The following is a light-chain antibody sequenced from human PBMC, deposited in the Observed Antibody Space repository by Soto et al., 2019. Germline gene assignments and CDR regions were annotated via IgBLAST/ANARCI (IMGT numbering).Light chain of an antibody. CDR3: KQGTHWPPYS. CDR2: KVS. J-gene: IGKJ2*01. V-gene: IGKV2-30*01. Sequence: DVVMTQSPLSLPVTLGQPASISCRSSQSLAYSDGNTSLNWFQQRPGKSPRRLIYKVSNRDSGVPDRFSGSGSGTDFTLKISRVEAEDVGVYYCKQGTHWPPYSFGQGTKLDIK. CDR1: QSLAYSDGNTS.